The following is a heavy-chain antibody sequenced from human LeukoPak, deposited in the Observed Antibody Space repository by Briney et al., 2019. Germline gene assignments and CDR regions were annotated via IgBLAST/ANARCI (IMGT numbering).Heavy chain of an antibody. CDR2: ISLSGDST. J-gene: IGHJ6*03. CDR1: GFTFSNYA. D-gene: IGHD1-26*01. CDR3: AKGATYYYYYMDV. V-gene: IGHV3-23*01. Sequence: GGSLRLSCGASGFTFSNYAMSWVRQAPGKGLEWVSGISLSGDSTYYADSVKGRFTISRDNSRNTLYLQMNSLRAEDTAVYYCAKGATYYYYYMDVWGKGTTVTVSS.